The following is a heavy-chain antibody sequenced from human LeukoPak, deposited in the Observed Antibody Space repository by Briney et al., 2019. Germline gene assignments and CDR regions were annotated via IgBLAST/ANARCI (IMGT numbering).Heavy chain of an antibody. D-gene: IGHD6-6*01. J-gene: IGHJ3*02. Sequence: KPGGSLRLSCAASGFTFSTYSMNWVRQTPGKGLECVSSISSSSSYIYYADSVKGRFTISRDNAKNSLYLQMNSLRAEDTAVYYCARDFQYSSSSSVNDVFDIWGQGTMATVSS. V-gene: IGHV3-21*01. CDR2: ISSSSSYI. CDR3: ARDFQYSSSSSVNDVFDI. CDR1: GFTFSTYS.